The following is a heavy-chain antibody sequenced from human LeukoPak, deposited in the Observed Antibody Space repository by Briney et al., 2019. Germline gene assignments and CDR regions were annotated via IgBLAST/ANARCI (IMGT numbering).Heavy chain of an antibody. J-gene: IGHJ5*02. CDR3: ARDPITIFGVVTWFDP. Sequence: RTSETLSLTCTVSGGSISSSSYYWGWIRQPPGKGLEWIGSIYYSGSTYYNPSLKSRVTISVDTSKNQFSLKLSSVTAADTAVYYCARDPITIFGVVTWFDPWGQGTLVTVSS. D-gene: IGHD3-3*01. V-gene: IGHV4-39*07. CDR2: IYYSGST. CDR1: GGSISSSSYY.